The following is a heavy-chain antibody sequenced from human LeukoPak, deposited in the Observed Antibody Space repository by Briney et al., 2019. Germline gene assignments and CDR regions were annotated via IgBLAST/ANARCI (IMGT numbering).Heavy chain of an antibody. CDR2: IRSKANNYAT. D-gene: IGHD4-23*01. CDR3: TSSTVGDMN. J-gene: IGHJ4*02. Sequence: GGSLRLSCAASGFTFSGSAMHWVRQASGKGLEWVGRIRSKANNYATAYSVSVKGRFTISRDDSKNTAYLHMNSLKTEDTAVYYCTSSTVGDMNWGQGTLVTVSS. CDR1: GFTFSGSA. V-gene: IGHV3-73*01.